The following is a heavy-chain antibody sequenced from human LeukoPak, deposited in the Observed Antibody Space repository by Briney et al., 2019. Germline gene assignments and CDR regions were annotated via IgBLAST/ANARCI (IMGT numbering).Heavy chain of an antibody. Sequence: HAGGSLRLSCAASGFDLNTYEMNWVRQAPGKGLEWIADITISGHTKNYADSVKGRFTISRDNAGTSLYLQMSSLTAEDTGVYYCARGDPHADLWGQGTLVTVSS. CDR3: ARGDPHADL. V-gene: IGHV3-48*03. CDR2: ITISGHTK. CDR1: GFDLNTYE. J-gene: IGHJ5*02.